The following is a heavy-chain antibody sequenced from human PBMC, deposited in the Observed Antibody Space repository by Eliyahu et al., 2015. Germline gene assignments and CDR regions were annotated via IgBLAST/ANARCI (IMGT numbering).Heavy chain of an antibody. CDR2: IVPIFTTG. CDR3: ARASSEHTIVGATGGLFDY. J-gene: IGHJ4*02. CDR1: GGTFSSSA. D-gene: IGHD1-26*01. V-gene: IGHV1-69*01. Sequence: QVQLVQSGAEVXKPGSSVKVSCKASGGTFSSSAISWVRQAPGQGLEWMGGIVPIFTTGNYAQKFQGRVTITADESTSTAYMEVSSLRSEDTAVYYCARASSEHTIVGATGGLFDYWGQGTLVTVSS.